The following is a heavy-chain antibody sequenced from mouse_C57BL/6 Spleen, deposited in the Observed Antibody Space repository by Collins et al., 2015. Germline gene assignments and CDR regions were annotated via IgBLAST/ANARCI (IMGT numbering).Heavy chain of an antibody. V-gene: IGHV1-69*01. CDR1: GYTFTSYW. D-gene: IGHD1-1*01. CDR3: ARGGGTTVVATNFDY. CDR2: IDPSDSYT. J-gene: IGHJ2*01. Sequence: QVQLQQPGAELVMPGASVKLSCKASGYTFTSYWMHWVKQRPGQGLEWIGEIDPSDSYTNCNQKFKGKSTLTVDKSSSTACMQLSSLTSEDSAVYYCARGGGTTVVATNFDYWGQGTTLTVSS.